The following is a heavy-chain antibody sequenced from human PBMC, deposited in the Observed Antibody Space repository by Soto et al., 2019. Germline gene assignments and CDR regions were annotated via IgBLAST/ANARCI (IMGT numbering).Heavy chain of an antibody. D-gene: IGHD2-15*01. CDR3: AREAHCSGGSCYRYDYGLDV. CDR1: GFSFSIYD. CDR2: ISSSSSSL. J-gene: IGHJ6*02. Sequence: GGSLRLSCTASGFSFSIYDMNWVRQAPRKGLEWVSSISSSSSSLYYLDSLKGRFTVSRDNAKNSLYRQMNNLRAEGSAVYYCAREAHCSGGSCYRYDYGLDVWGQGTTVTVSS. V-gene: IGHV3-21*01.